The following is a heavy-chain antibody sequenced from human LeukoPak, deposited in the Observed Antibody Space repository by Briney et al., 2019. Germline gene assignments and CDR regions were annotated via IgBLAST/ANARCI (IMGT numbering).Heavy chain of an antibody. V-gene: IGHV4-59*01. J-gene: IGHJ4*02. Sequence: SETLSLTCTVSGGSISSYYWSWIRQPPGKGLEWIGYIYYSGSTNYNPSLKSRVTISVDTSKNQFSLKLSSVTAADTAVYYCVVYAINRYYYFDYWGQGTLVTVSS. CDR2: IYYSGST. CDR1: GGSISSYY. D-gene: IGHD2-8*01. CDR3: VVYAINRYYYFDY.